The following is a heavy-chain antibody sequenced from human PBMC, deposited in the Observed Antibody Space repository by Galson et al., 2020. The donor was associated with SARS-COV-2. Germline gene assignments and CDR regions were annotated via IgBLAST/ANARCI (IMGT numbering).Heavy chain of an antibody. V-gene: IGHV4-39*01. D-gene: IGHD2-15*01. CDR2: IYYSGST. J-gene: IGHJ4*02. Sequence: ETSETLSLTCTVSGGSISSGDYYWGWIRQPPGKGLEWIGSIYYSGSTYYNPSLKSRVSISVDKSKTQFSLKLSSVTAADTAVYYGGRIRSLQDCSGGSCYFDYWGQGTLVTVSS. CDR1: GGSISSGDYY. CDR3: GRIRSLQDCSGGSCYFDY.